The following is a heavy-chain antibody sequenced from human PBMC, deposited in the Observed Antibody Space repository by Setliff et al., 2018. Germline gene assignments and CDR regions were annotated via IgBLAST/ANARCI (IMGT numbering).Heavy chain of an antibody. CDR3: ARRWNFGPYGSGIHEAFDM. V-gene: IGHV4-34*01. D-gene: IGHD3-10*01. Sequence: PSETLSLTCAVYDGSFSDYYWSWIRQPPGKGLEWIGEINHSGSTNYKSSLKSRVTISVDTSKNQFSLKLNSVTAADTAVYYCARRWNFGPYGSGIHEAFDMWGQGTMVTVSS. J-gene: IGHJ3*02. CDR2: INHSGST. CDR1: DGSFSDYY.